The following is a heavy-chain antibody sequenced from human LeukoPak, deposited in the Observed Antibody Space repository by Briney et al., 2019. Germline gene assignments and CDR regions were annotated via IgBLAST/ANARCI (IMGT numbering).Heavy chain of an antibody. Sequence: GGSLRLSCAASGFTFSSYGMPWVRQAPGKGLEWVAVISYDGSNKYYADSVKGRFTISRDNSKNTLYLQVNSLRAEDTAVYYCAKVSWESTNQDFDCWGQGTLVTVSS. V-gene: IGHV3-30*18. D-gene: IGHD5/OR15-5a*01. CDR1: GFTFSSYG. J-gene: IGHJ4*02. CDR3: AKVSWESTNQDFDC. CDR2: ISYDGSNK.